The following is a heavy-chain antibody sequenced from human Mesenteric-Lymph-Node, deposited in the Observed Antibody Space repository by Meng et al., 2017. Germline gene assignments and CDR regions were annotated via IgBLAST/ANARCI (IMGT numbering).Heavy chain of an antibody. CDR1: GFSHGVG. V-gene: IGHV2-70*01. CDR2: IDWDDDK. Sequence: SGPTLVKPTQTLTLTCAFSGFSHGVGVGWIRQPPGKALEWLALIDWDDDKYYSTSLKTRLTISKDTSKNQVVLTMTNMDPVDTATYYCARIMNYYGSGSYHYDAFDIWGQGTMVTVSS. CDR3: ARIMNYYGSGSYHYDAFDI. D-gene: IGHD3-10*01. J-gene: IGHJ3*02.